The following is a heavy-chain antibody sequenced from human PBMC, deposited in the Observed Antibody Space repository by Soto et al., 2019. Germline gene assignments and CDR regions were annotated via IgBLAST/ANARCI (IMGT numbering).Heavy chain of an antibody. D-gene: IGHD2-15*01. J-gene: IGHJ3*02. CDR1: GFTFSSYG. CDR3: AKDRYCSGGNCYFDAFDI. V-gene: IGHV3-30*18. Sequence: GGSLRLSCAASGFTFSSYGMHWVRQAPGKGLEWVAVIAYDGSNIHYTDSVKGRFTISRDNSKNTLFLQMNSLRADDTAVYYCAKDRYCSGGNCYFDAFDIWGRGTMVTVSS. CDR2: IAYDGSNI.